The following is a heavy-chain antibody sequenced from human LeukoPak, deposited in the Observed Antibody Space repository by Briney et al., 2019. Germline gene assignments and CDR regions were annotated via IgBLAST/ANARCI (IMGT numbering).Heavy chain of an antibody. V-gene: IGHV4-39*07. D-gene: IGHD1-26*01. J-gene: IGHJ4*02. CDR1: GGSISSNSYY. CDR2: IYYSGST. CDR3: AREMGANDY. Sequence: SETLSLTCTVSGGSISSNSYYWGWIRQPPGKGLEWIGSIYYSGSTYYNPSLNIRVTISVDTSKNQFSLNLRSVTAADTAVYYCAREMGANDYWGQGTLVTVSS.